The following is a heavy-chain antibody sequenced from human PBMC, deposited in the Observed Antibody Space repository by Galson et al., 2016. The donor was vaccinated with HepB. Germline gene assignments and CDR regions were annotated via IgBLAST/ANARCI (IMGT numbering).Heavy chain of an antibody. D-gene: IGHD6-19*01. Sequence: CAISGDSVSSNSAAWNWIRQSPSRGLEGLGRTYCRSKWYNDYAVSVKSRITINPDTSKNQFSLQLNSVTPEDTAVYYCARDLWGLAVPYYYNGMDVWGQGTTVTVSS. CDR2: TYCRSKWYN. V-gene: IGHV6-1*01. CDR1: GDSVSSNSAA. J-gene: IGHJ6*02. CDR3: ARDLWGLAVPYYYNGMDV.